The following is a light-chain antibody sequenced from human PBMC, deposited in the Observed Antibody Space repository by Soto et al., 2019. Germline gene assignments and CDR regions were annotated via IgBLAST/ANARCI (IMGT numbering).Light chain of an antibody. Sequence: EIVLTQSPGTLSLSPGERATLSCRASQSVSSNLAWYQQKPGQAPRLLIYGASTRATGIPARFSGSGSGTEFTLTISSLQSEDFAVYYCQQRSNWLLTFGGGTKVDI. J-gene: IGKJ4*01. V-gene: IGKV3-15*01. CDR3: QQRSNWLLT. CDR1: QSVSSN. CDR2: GAS.